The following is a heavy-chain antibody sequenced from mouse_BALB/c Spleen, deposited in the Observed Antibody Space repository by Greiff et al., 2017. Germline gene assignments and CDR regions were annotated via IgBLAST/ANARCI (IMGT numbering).Heavy chain of an antibody. D-gene: IGHD2-4*01. J-gene: IGHJ4*01. Sequence: QVQLQQSGAELVKPGASVKLSCKASGYTFTSYYMYWVKQRPGQGLEWIGEINPSNGGTNFNEKFTSKATLTVDKSSSTAYMQLSSLTSEDSAVYYCARGGLRRAMDYWGQGTSVTVSS. CDR3: ARGGLRRAMDY. CDR1: GYTFTSYY. CDR2: INPSNGGT. V-gene: IGHV1S81*02.